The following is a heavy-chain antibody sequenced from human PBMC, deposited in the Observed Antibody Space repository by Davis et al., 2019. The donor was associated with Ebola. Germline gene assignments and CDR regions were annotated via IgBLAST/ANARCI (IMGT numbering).Heavy chain of an antibody. CDR3: ARVPYYYDSSGYYGLGGWFDP. CDR2: IYYSGST. D-gene: IGHD3-22*01. CDR1: GGSVSSGSYY. V-gene: IGHV4-61*01. J-gene: IGHJ5*02. Sequence: MPSETLSLTCTVSGGSVSSGSYYWSWIRQPPGKGLEWIGYIYYSGSTNYNPSLKSRVTISVDTSKNQFSLKLSSVTAADTAVYYCARVPYYYDSSGYYGLGGWFDPWGQGTLVTVSS.